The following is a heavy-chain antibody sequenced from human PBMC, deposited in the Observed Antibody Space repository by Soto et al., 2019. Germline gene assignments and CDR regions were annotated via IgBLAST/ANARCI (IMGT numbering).Heavy chain of an antibody. D-gene: IGHD3-3*01. CDR3: AKGDYYDFWSGYYKADYYYYYGMDV. Sequence: GGSLRLSCAASGFTFSSYAMSWVRQAPGKGLEWVSAISGSGGSTYYADSVKGRFTISRDNSKNTLYLQMNSLRAEDTAVYYCAKGDYYDFWSGYYKADYYYYYGMDVWGQGTTVTVSS. J-gene: IGHJ6*02. CDR1: GFTFSSYA. CDR2: ISGSGGST. V-gene: IGHV3-23*01.